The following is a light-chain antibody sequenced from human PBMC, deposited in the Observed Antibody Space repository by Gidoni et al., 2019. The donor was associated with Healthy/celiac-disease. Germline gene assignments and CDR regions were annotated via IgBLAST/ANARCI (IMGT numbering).Light chain of an antibody. CDR3: KQYYSTPNT. V-gene: IGKV4-1*01. J-gene: IGKJ2*01. CDR2: WAS. CDR1: QSVLYSSNNKNY. Sequence: DIVITPSPASLAVSLGGRATINCKSSQSVLYSSNNKNYLAWYQQKPGQPPKLLIYWASTRESGVPDRFSGSGSGTDFTLTISSLQAEDVAVYYCKQYYSTPNTFGQGTKLEIK.